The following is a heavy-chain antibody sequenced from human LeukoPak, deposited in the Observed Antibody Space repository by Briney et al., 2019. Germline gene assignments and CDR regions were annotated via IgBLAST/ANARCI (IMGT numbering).Heavy chain of an antibody. CDR2: ISYDGSNK. CDR1: GFTFSSYW. D-gene: IGHD4-11*01. V-gene: IGHV3-30-3*01. Sequence: GGSLRLSCAASGFTFSSYWMSWVRQAPGKGLEWVAVISYDGSNKYYADSVKGRFTISRDNSKNTLYLQMNSLRAEDTAVYYCAREIADTNTVSCDYWGQGTLVTVSS. J-gene: IGHJ4*02. CDR3: AREIADTNTVSCDY.